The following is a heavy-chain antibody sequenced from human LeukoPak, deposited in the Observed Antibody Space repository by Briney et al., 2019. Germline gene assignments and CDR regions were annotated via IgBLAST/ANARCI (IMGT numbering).Heavy chain of an antibody. CDR1: GGSISGYY. CDR2: IYTSGTT. D-gene: IGHD2-15*01. Sequence: PSETLSLTCAVSGGSISGYYWSWIRQPAGKGLEWIGRIYTSGTTNYNPSLKSRVTMSVDTSKNQFSLNLNSVTAADTAVHYCARTSPRAATFDYWGQGTLVTVSS. J-gene: IGHJ4*02. CDR3: ARTSPRAATFDY. V-gene: IGHV4-4*07.